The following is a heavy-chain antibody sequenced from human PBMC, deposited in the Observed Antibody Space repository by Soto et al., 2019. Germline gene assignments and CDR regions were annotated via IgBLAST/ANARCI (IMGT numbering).Heavy chain of an antibody. V-gene: IGHV5-51*01. D-gene: IGHD3-22*01. J-gene: IGHJ1*01. CDR2: IYPGDSET. CDR1: GHSFTSYW. Sequence: PGESLKISCKASGHSFTSYWIGWLRQMPGKGLEWMGIIYPGDSETRYSPSFQGQVTISADKSISTAYLQWSSLKASDTAMYYCARGSSGPNTPFQHWGQGTLVTVSS. CDR3: ARGSSGPNTPFQH.